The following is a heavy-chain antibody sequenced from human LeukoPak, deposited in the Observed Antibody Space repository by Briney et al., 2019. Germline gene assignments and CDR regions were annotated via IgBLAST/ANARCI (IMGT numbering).Heavy chain of an antibody. Sequence: SETLSLTCTVSGGSLDSYIWSWIRQPPGKGLEWIGNLYAGGRTNYNPSLKSRATISVDASKNQFSLRLSSVTAADTAVYYCARTKWLQLPNPFDYWGQGTLVTVSS. J-gene: IGHJ4*02. CDR2: LYAGGRT. V-gene: IGHV4-59*01. D-gene: IGHD5-24*01. CDR1: GGSLDSYI. CDR3: ARTKWLQLPNPFDY.